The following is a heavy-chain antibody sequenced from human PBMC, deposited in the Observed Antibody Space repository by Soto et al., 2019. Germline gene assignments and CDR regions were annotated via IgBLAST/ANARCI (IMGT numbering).Heavy chain of an antibody. D-gene: IGHD6-6*01. CDR2: IYYSGTT. V-gene: IGHV4-28*01. CDR1: GYSISSSNW. J-gene: IGHJ4*02. CDR3: TITRGDPQLHGLDY. Sequence: SETLYLTCGVSGYSISSSNWWGWIRQPPGKGLEWIGYIYYSGTTYYNPSLKSRVTMSVDTSKNQFSLRLNSVTAVDTAVYYCTITRGDPQLHGLDYWAQGTLVTVS.